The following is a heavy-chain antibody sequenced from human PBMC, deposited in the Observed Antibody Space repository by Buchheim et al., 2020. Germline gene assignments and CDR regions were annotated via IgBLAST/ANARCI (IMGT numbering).Heavy chain of an antibody. Sequence: EVQLVESGGRLVQPGGSLRLSCAASGFTFSNYWLTWIRQAPGEGLKWVANINPDGSDKYYVDSVKGRFTISRDNVENSMHLQMNSLRAEDSAVYYCVSWPSTGVTPRTNYWGQGTL. CDR2: INPDGSDK. J-gene: IGHJ4*02. D-gene: IGHD1-14*01. CDR1: GFTFSNYW. V-gene: IGHV3-7*01. CDR3: VSWPSTGVTPRTNY.